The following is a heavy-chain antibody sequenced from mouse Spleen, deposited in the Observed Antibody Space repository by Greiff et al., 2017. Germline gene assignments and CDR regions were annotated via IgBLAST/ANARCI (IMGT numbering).Heavy chain of an antibody. V-gene: IGHV1-18*01. D-gene: IGHD3-2*01. J-gene: IGHJ2*01. CDR2: INPYNGGT. Sequence: EVQRVESGPELVKPGASMKISCKASGYSFTGYTMNWVKQSHGKNLEWIGLINPYNGGTSYNQKFKGKATLTVDKSSSTAYMELSSLTSEDSAVYYCARGKTARAPYYFDYWGQGTTLTVSS. CDR3: ARGKTARAPYYFDY. CDR1: GYSFTGYT.